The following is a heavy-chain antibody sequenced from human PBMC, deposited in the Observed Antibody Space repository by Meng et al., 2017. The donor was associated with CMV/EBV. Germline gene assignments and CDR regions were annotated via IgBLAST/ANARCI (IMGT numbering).Heavy chain of an antibody. V-gene: IGHV3-30*02. D-gene: IGHD3-3*01. CDR3: AKDELHVSQNYDFWSGYSTGAFDI. CDR2: IRYDGSNK. CDR1: GFTFSSYG. J-gene: IGHJ3*02. Sequence: GSLKISGAASGFTFSSYGMHWVRQAPGKGLEWVAFIRYDGSNKYYADSVKGRFTISRDNSKNTLYLQMNSLRAEDTAVYYCAKDELHVSQNYDFWSGYSTGAFDIWGQGTMVTVSS.